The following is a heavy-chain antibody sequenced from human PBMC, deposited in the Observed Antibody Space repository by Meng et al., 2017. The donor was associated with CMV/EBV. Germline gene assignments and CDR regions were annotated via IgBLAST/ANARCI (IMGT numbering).Heavy chain of an antibody. Sequence: SETLSLTCAVYGGSFSGYYWSWIRQPPGKGLEWIGEINHSGSTNYNPSLKSRVTISVDTSKNQFSLKLSSVTAADTAVYYCARGGRIVVVPAAISRTRTNWFDPWGQGTLVTVSS. D-gene: IGHD2-2*02. CDR1: GGSFSGYY. J-gene: IGHJ5*02. CDR2: INHSGST. CDR3: ARGGRIVVVPAAISRTRTNWFDP. V-gene: IGHV4-34*01.